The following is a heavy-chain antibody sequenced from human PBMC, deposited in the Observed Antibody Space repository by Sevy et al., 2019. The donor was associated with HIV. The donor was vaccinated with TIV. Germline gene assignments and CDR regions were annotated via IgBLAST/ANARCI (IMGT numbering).Heavy chain of an antibody. D-gene: IGHD3-22*01. CDR3: ARARAYYYDNSGYSFDY. V-gene: IGHV3-21*01. CDR2: ISSSSSYI. Sequence: GGSLRLSCAASGFTFSSYSMNWVRQAPGKGLEWVSSISSSSSYIYYADSVKGRFTISRDNAKNSLYLQMNSLRVEDTAAYYCARARAYYYDNSGYSFDYWGQGTLVTVSS. CDR1: GFTFSSYS. J-gene: IGHJ4*02.